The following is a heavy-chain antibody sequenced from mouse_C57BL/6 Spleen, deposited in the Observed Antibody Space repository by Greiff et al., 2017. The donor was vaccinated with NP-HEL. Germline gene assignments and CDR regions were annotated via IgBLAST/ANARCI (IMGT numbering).Heavy chain of an antibody. Sequence: VQLQQSGAELVRPGASVKLSCTASGFNIKDDYMHWVKQRPEQGLEWIGWIDPENGDTEYASKFQGKATITADTSSNTAYLQLSSLTSEDTAVYYCTRGGYYEAMDYWGQGTSVTVSS. CDR2: IDPENGDT. CDR1: GFNIKDDY. J-gene: IGHJ4*01. D-gene: IGHD2-3*01. CDR3: TRGGYYEAMDY. V-gene: IGHV14-4*01.